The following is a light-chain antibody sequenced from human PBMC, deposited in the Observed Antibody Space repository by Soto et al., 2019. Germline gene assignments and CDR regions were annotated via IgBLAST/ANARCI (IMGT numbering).Light chain of an antibody. CDR2: SNN. CDR1: SSNIGSNT. V-gene: IGLV1-44*01. J-gene: IGLJ3*02. Sequence: QAVVTQPPSASGTPGQSVTMSCSGSSSNIGSNTVNWYQQLPGTAPKLLIYSNNERPSGVPDRFSGSQSGTSASLAISGLQSEDEADYYCAAWDDSLYGWVFGGGTKLTVL. CDR3: AAWDDSLYGWV.